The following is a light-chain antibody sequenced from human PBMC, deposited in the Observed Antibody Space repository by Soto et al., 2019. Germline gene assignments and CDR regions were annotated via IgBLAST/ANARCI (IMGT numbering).Light chain of an antibody. CDR3: QHYDEWTLYT. CDR1: QSVGSN. CDR2: GAA. V-gene: IGKV3-15*01. J-gene: IGKJ2*01. Sequence: EIILTQSPAALSVSPGEEATLSCRASQSVGSNLAWYQHKPGQAPRLLIYGAATRATDVPARFDGRGYGTDFALTISSLQSEDFAVYYCQHYDEWTLYTFAQGTKLEI.